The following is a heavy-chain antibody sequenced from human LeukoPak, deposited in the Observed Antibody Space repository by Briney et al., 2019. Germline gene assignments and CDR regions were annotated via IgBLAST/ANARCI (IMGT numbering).Heavy chain of an antibody. J-gene: IGHJ4*02. CDR3: ATGYSSSSGRVDY. V-gene: IGHV3-21*01. CDR2: INSGSTNI. CDR1: GFPFSSYT. D-gene: IGHD6-6*01. Sequence: GGSLRLSCAASGFPFSSYTMNWVRQAPGEGLEWVSGINSGSTNIYYADSLKGRFTISRDNAKSSLYLQMDSLRAEDTAMYYFATGYSSSSGRVDYWGQGTLVTVSS.